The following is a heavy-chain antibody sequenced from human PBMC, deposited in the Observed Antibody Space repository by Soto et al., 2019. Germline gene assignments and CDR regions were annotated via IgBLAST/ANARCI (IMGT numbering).Heavy chain of an antibody. V-gene: IGHV1-69*13. CDR2: IIPIFGTA. D-gene: IGHD1-7*01. CDR1: GYTFTSYG. Sequence: QVQLVQSGAEVKKPGASVKVSCKASGYTFTSYGISWVRQAPGQGLEWMGGIIPIFGTANYAQKFQGRVTITADESASXXYMELSSLRSEDTAVYYCAGPPELTRIYYYSGMDVWGQGTTVTVSS. J-gene: IGHJ6*02. CDR3: AGPPELTRIYYYSGMDV.